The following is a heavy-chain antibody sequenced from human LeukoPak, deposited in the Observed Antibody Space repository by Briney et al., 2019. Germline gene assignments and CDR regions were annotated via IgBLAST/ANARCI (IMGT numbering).Heavy chain of an antibody. Sequence: SETLSLTCAVYGGSFSGYYWSWIRQPPGKGLEWIGEINHSGSTNYNPSLKSRVTISVDTSKNQFSLKLSSVTAADTAVYYCARGFNLAAGDYWGQGTLVTVSS. CDR1: GGSFSGYY. V-gene: IGHV4-34*01. J-gene: IGHJ4*02. D-gene: IGHD6-13*01. CDR3: ARGFNLAAGDY. CDR2: INHSGST.